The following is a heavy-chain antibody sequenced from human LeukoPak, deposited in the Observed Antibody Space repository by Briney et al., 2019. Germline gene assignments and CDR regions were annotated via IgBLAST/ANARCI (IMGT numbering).Heavy chain of an antibody. CDR3: ARGHRYRIVVVTARYWYFEL. CDR1: GGSVSSGSYY. D-gene: IGHD2-21*02. V-gene: IGHV4-61*01. CDR2: IYYSGST. Sequence: SETLSLTCTVSGGSVSSGSYYWSWIRQPPGKGLEWIGYIYYSGSTNYNPSLKSRVTISVDTSKNQFSLKLSSVTAADTAVYYCARGHRYRIVVVTARYWYFELWGRGTLVTVSS. J-gene: IGHJ2*01.